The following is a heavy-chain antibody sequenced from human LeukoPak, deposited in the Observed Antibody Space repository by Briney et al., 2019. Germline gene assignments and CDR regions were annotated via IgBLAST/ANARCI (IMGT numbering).Heavy chain of an antibody. V-gene: IGHV4-39*07. CDR3: VRDSIRFLDLPFDS. D-gene: IGHD3-3*01. CDR1: SGSVSSSTSS. CDR2: MFYGGST. Sequence: PSETLSLTCTVSSGSVSSSTSSWGWIRQPPGKGLEWIGSMFYGGSTYYHSSLRTRVTISADASKNEFSLRLTSVTAADTAVYYCVRDSIRFLDLPFDSWGQGILVTVSS. J-gene: IGHJ4*02.